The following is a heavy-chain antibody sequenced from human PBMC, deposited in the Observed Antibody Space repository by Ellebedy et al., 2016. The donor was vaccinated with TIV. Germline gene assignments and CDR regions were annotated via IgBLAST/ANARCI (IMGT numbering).Heavy chain of an antibody. CDR1: GFIFSDYY. Sequence: GESLKISCASSGFIFSDYYMTWIRQAPGKGPEWGSYISGSGATIYYADSVGGRFTISRDNARDSLFLQMKSLRVEDTAVYYGARARGDLLTGYTPNNFSYYMDVWGKGTTVTVSS. CDR3: ARARGDLLTGYTPNNFSYYMDV. J-gene: IGHJ6*03. D-gene: IGHD3-9*01. CDR2: ISGSGATI. V-gene: IGHV3-11*01.